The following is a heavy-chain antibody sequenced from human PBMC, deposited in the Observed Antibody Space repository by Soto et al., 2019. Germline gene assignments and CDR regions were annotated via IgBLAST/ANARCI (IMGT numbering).Heavy chain of an antibody. D-gene: IGHD1-26*01. J-gene: IGHJ4*02. CDR2: IFHSGST. CDR3: ARVYSGSYSDY. Sequence: QVQLQESGPGLVKPSGTLSLTCAVSGGSISSNNWWSWVRQPPGKGLEWIGEIFHSGSTHYSPSLKGRVTISVDKSKHQFSLKLTSVTAADTAVYYCARVYSGSYSDYWGQGTLVTVSS. V-gene: IGHV4-4*02. CDR1: GGSISSNNW.